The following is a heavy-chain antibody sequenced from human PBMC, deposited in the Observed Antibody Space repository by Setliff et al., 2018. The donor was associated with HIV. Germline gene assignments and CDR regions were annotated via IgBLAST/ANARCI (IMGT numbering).Heavy chain of an antibody. CDR2: ITAGNGDT. CDR1: GYTFHYYD. V-gene: IGHV1-3*01. Sequence: ASVKVSCKASGYTFHYYDIHWVRQAPGQGLEWMGRITAGNGDTKYSQKFQDRVTLTSDMSANTVYMDLTTLRSEDTAVYYCASPMFYDGKVGWGQGTPVTVSS. D-gene: IGHD3-22*01. CDR3: ASPMFYDGKVG. J-gene: IGHJ4*02.